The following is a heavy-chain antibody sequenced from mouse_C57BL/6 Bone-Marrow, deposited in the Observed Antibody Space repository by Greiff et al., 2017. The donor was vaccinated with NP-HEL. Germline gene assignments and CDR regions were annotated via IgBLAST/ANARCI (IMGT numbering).Heavy chain of an antibody. D-gene: IGHD1-1*01. CDR1: GYTFTSYG. CDR3: ARSITTVVADAMDY. V-gene: IGHV1-81*01. Sequence: VQLQQSGAELARPGASVKLSCKASGYTFTSYGISWVKQRTGQGLEWIGEIYPRSGNTYYNEKFKGKATLTADKSSSTAYMELRSLTSEDSAVYFGARSITTVVADAMDYWGQGTSVTVSS. J-gene: IGHJ4*01. CDR2: IYPRSGNT.